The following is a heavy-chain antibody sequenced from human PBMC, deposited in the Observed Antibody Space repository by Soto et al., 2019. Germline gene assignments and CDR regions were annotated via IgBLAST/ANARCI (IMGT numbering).Heavy chain of an antibody. CDR3: AIDLRYSYYYGMDV. J-gene: IGHJ6*02. CDR1: GFTFSNYA. D-gene: IGHD5-18*01. Sequence: GGSLRLSCAASGFTFSNYAMSWVRQAPGKGLEWVSAIVGSGGGTYYADSVKGRFSISRDNSKNTLYLQMSSLRAEDTAVYYCAIDLRYSYYYGMDVWGQGTTVTVSS. V-gene: IGHV3-23*01. CDR2: IVGSGGGT.